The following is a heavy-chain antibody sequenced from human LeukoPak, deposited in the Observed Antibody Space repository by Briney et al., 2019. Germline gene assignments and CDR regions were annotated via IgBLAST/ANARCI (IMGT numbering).Heavy chain of an antibody. Sequence: SQTLSLTCTVSGGSISSGSYYWRWIRQPAGKGLEWIGRIYTGGSTNYNPSLKSRVTISVDTSKNQFSLKLSSVTAADTAVYYCARGWGIVVVPAARFPAFDYWGQGTLVTVSS. V-gene: IGHV4-61*02. D-gene: IGHD2-2*01. J-gene: IGHJ4*02. CDR2: IYTGGST. CDR3: ARGWGIVVVPAARFPAFDY. CDR1: GGSISSGSYY.